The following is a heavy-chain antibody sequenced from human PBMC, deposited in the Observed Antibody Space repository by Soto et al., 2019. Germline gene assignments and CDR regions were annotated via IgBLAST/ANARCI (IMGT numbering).Heavy chain of an antibody. J-gene: IGHJ6*03. V-gene: IGHV4-59*01. Sequence: PSETLSLTCTVSGGSISSYYWSWIRQPPGKGLEYIGYIHYSGSTNYNPSLKSRVTISVDTSKNQFSLKLSSVTAADTAVYYCARTIAARPASYYYYYMDVWGKGTTVTVSS. D-gene: IGHD6-6*01. CDR1: GGSISSYY. CDR3: ARTIAARPASYYYYYMDV. CDR2: IHYSGST.